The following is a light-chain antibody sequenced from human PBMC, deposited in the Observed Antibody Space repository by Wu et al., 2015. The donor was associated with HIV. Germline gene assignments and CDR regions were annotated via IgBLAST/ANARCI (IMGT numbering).Light chain of an antibody. CDR1: QTVSSN. J-gene: IGKJ4*01. CDR2: GAV. V-gene: IGKV3-15*01. CDR3: QQYNNWPLT. Sequence: EIVLTQSPGTLSLSPGERATLSCRASQTVSSNYLAWYRQKPGQAPRLLIYGAVTRPTGISARFSGSGSGTEFTLTFTSMESEDSGVYYCQQYNNWPLTFGGGTKVEI.